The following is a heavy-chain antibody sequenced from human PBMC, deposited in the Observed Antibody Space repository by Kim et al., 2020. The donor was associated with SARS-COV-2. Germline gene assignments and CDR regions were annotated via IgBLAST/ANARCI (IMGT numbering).Heavy chain of an antibody. V-gene: IGHV4-34*01. Sequence: SQTLSLTCAVYGGSFSGYYWSWIRQPPGKGLEWIGEINHSGSTNYNPSLKSRVTISVDTSKNQFSLKLSSVTAADTAVYYCARACTDKYCSSTSCYYYYYYYYMDVWDKGTTVTVSS. D-gene: IGHD2-2*01. CDR3: ARACTDKYCSSTSCYYYYYYYYMDV. CDR1: GGSFSGYY. J-gene: IGHJ6*03. CDR2: INHSGST.